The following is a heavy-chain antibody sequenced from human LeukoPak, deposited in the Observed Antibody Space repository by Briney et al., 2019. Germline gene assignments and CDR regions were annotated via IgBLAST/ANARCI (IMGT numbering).Heavy chain of an antibody. CDR2: ISSSGSTI. D-gene: IGHD6-19*01. Sequence: GGYLRLSCAASGFTFSDYFMSWIRQAPGNGLEWVSYISSSGSTIYYADSVKGRFTISRDNAKNSLYLQMDSLRAEDTAVYYCASLGEQWLVQYLHYWCQGTLVTVSS. J-gene: IGHJ4*02. CDR1: GFTFSDYF. CDR3: ASLGEQWLVQYLHY. V-gene: IGHV3-11*01.